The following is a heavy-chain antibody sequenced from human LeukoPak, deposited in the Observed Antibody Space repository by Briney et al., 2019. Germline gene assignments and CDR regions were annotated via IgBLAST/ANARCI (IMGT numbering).Heavy chain of an antibody. D-gene: IGHD1-26*01. Sequence: GGSLRLSCAASGFTFSSYGMHWVRQAPGKGLEWVAFIRYDGSNKYYADSVKGRFTISRDNSKNTLYLQMNSLRAEDTAVYYCAKDGGAEWELSYYYYYMDVWGKGTTVTVSS. CDR3: AKDGGAEWELSYYYYYMDV. V-gene: IGHV3-30*02. J-gene: IGHJ6*03. CDR2: IRYDGSNK. CDR1: GFTFSSYG.